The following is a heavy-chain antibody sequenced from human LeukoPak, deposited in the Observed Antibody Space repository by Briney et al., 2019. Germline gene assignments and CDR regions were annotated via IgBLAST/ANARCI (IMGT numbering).Heavy chain of an antibody. J-gene: IGHJ4*02. Sequence: GGSLRLSCEGSGFPFSSYEMSWLRQAPGKGLEWVSHIDSGGITIYYANSVKGRFTISRDNAKNSINLQMDSLRVEDTAIYYCARDSVGDLLDYWGQGTPVTVSS. CDR1: GFPFSSYE. V-gene: IGHV3-48*03. CDR2: IDSGGITI. CDR3: ARDSVGDLLDY. D-gene: IGHD4-17*01.